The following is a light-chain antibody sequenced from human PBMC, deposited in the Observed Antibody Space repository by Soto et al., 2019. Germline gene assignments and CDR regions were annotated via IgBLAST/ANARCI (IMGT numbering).Light chain of an antibody. J-gene: IGKJ4*01. CDR2: GAS. V-gene: IGKV3-20*01. Sequence: EIVLMQSPGTLSLSPRERATLSCRASQSVSSSYLAWYQQKPGQAPRLLIDGASSRATGTPDRFSGSGSGTDFTFTISRLEPEDFAVYYCQQYCTSPPLTFGGGTKVEIK. CDR1: QSVSSSY. CDR3: QQYCTSPPLT.